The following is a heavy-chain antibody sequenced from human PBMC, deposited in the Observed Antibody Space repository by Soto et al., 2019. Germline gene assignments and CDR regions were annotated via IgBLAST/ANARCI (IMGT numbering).Heavy chain of an antibody. CDR3: ARATGYYHTSGSDS. CDR2: ISSNSNYK. Sequence: GGSLRLSCAASGFTFSYYYMSWIRQSPGKGLEWISYISSNSNYKNHADSVRGRFTISRDNAKNSLYLQMNGLRAEDTAVYYCARATGYYHTSGSDSWGQGTLVTVSS. V-gene: IGHV3-11*06. J-gene: IGHJ4*02. D-gene: IGHD3-22*01. CDR1: GFTFSYYY.